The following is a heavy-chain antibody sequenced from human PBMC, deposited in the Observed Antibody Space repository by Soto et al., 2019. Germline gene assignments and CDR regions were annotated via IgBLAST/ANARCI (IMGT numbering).Heavy chain of an antibody. CDR1: GFTFSRYA. CDR2: ISSTGRTI. CDR3: ARSYSSGWEFDY. D-gene: IGHD6-25*01. J-gene: IGHJ4*02. Sequence: PGGSLRLSCAASGFTFSRYAMSWIRQAPGKGLEWVSYISSTGRTIYYADSVKGRFTVSRDNAQNSLSLKLNSLRVEDTAVYYCARSYSSGWEFDYWGQGTQVTVSS. V-gene: IGHV3-11*01.